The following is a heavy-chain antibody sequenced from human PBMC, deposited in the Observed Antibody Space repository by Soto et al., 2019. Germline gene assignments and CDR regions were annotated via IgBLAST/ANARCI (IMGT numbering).Heavy chain of an antibody. CDR3: ARDFYPPAYYFDP. V-gene: IGHV1-18*04. J-gene: IGHJ4*02. Sequence: QVQLVQSEAEVKKPGASVKVSCEASGYTFINHGISWVRQAPGQGLAWMGWVSGSNGNTKYAQKFQGRVTITTETSTSTAHMELRNLRSDDTAVYFCARDFYPPAYYFDPWGQGTLVTVSS. CDR2: VSGSNGNT. CDR1: GYTFINHG.